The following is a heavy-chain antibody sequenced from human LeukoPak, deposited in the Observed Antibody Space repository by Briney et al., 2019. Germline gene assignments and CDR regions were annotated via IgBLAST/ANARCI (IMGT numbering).Heavy chain of an antibody. CDR1: GFTFSGSA. CDR2: IGSKANSYAT. V-gene: IGHV3-73*01. J-gene: IGHJ4*02. D-gene: IGHD1-1*01. CDR3: TRLTGTTRHY. Sequence: PGGSPRLSCAASGFTFSGSAMHWVRQASGKGLEWVGRIGSKANSYATAYAASVKGRFTISRDDSKNTAYLQMNSLKTEDTAVYYCTRLTGTTRHYWGQGTLVTVSS.